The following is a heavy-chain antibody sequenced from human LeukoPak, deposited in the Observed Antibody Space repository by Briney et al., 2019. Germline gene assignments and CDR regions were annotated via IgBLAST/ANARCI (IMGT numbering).Heavy chain of an antibody. J-gene: IGHJ3*02. V-gene: IGHV4-34*01. CDR1: GGSFSGYY. Sequence: PSETLSLTCAVYGGSFSGYYWSWIRQPPGKGLEWIGEINHSGSTNYNPSLKSRVTISVDTSKNQLSLKLSSVTAADTAVYYCARGRRYSSSCFDIWGQGTMVTVSS. CDR3: ARGRRYSSSCFDI. D-gene: IGHD6-13*01. CDR2: INHSGST.